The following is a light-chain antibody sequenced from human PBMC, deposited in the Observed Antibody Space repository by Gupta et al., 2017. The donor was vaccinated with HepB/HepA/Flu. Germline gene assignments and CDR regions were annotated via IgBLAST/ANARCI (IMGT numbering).Light chain of an antibody. Sequence: SSQLPQPPPASVSLGQMARITCSEETLPKKYTYWYQQKPGQFPVLVIYKDNERSSGIPEQFSGSSSGTIVTLNISGVQAEDEADYYCRSADSSGSYWVFGGGTKLTVL. CDR2: KDN. V-gene: IGLV3-16*01. J-gene: IGLJ3*02. CDR1: TLPKKY. CDR3: RSADSSGSYWV.